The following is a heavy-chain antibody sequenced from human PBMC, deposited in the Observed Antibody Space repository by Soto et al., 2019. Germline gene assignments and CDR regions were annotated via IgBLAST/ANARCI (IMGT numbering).Heavy chain of an antibody. CDR2: TYDSGST. CDR3: ARARLSRSWWFDP. J-gene: IGHJ5*02. CDR1: GGSISGSY. V-gene: IGHV4-59*12. D-gene: IGHD3-10*01. Sequence: SETLSLTCTVSGGSISGSYWSWIRQPPGKGLEWIGYTYDSGSTNYNSSLKSRVTISVDTSKNQFSLKLSSVTAADTAVYYCARARLSRSWWFDPWGQGTLVTVSS.